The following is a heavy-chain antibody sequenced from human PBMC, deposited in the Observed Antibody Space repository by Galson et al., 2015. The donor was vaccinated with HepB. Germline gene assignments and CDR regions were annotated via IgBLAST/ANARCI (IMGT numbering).Heavy chain of an antibody. CDR3: ARARNWGPNWYFDL. J-gene: IGHJ2*01. CDR1: GYTFTSYA. CDR2: INAGNGNT. Sequence: SVKVSCKASGYTFTSYAMHWVRQAPGQRLEWMGWINAGNGNTKYSQKFQGRVTITRDTSASTAYMGLSSLRSEDTAVYYCARARNWGPNWYFDLWGRGTLVTVSS. V-gene: IGHV1-3*01. D-gene: IGHD7-27*01.